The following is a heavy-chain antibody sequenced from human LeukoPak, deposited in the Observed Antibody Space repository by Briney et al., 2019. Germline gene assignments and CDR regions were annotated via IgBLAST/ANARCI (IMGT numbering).Heavy chain of an antibody. Sequence: GGSLRLSCAASGFTFSDYYMSWIRQAPGKGLEWVSYIGSSGSTIYYADSVKGRFTISRDNAKNSLYLQMNSLRAEDTAVYYCARYLASGYSDAFDIWGQGTMVTVSS. D-gene: IGHD3-3*01. J-gene: IGHJ3*02. CDR3: ARYLASGYSDAFDI. CDR1: GFTFSDYY. CDR2: IGSSGSTI. V-gene: IGHV3-11*01.